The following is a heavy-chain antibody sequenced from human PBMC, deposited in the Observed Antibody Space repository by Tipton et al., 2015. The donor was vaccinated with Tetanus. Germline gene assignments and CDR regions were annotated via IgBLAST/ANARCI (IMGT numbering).Heavy chain of an antibody. D-gene: IGHD6-19*01. V-gene: IGHV3-53*01. CDR3: ARVRDYTSGPGVFEI. CDR1: GFTVSSYY. CDR2: LYVGGST. Sequence: SLRLSCAASGFTVSSYYMSWVRQAPGKGLEWVSVLYVGGSTYYPDSVKGRFTISRDNSKNSLYLQMNSLRAEDTAVYYCARVRDYTSGPGVFEIWGQGTMVTVSS. J-gene: IGHJ3*02.